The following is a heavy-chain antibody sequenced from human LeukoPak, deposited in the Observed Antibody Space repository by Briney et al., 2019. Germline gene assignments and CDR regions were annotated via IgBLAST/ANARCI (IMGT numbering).Heavy chain of an antibody. Sequence: SETLSLTCAVYGGSFSDYFWGWVRQPPGEGLEWIGEINHSGRTYYNPSLTSRVTISVDTSKNQFSLNLSCVTAADTAVYYCARDVVVVPAAIHYGMAVWGQGTTVTVSS. J-gene: IGHJ6*02. V-gene: IGHV4-34*01. CDR1: GGSFSDYF. CDR2: INHSGRT. CDR3: ARDVVVVPAAIHYGMAV. D-gene: IGHD2-2*01.